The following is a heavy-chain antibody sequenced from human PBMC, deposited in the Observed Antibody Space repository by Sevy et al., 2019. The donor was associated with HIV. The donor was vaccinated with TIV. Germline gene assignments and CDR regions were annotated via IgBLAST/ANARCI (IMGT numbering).Heavy chain of an antibody. CDR2: ISYDGSNK. CDR3: AKDSVDAGYFDY. V-gene: IGHV3-30*18. J-gene: IGHJ4*02. D-gene: IGHD3-9*01. CDR1: GFTFSSYG. Sequence: GESLKISCAASGFTFSSYGMHWVRQAPGKGLEWVAVISYDGSNKYYADSVKGRFTISRDNSKNTLYLQMNSLRAEDTAVYYCAKDSVDAGYFDYWGQGTLVTVSS.